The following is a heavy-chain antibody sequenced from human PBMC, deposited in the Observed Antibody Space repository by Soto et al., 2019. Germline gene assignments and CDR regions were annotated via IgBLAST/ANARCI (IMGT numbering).Heavy chain of an antibody. J-gene: IGHJ3*02. Sequence: SSETLSLTCAVYGGFVSSGSYYWSWIRQPPGKGLEWIGEMSHSGGTHFNPSLKSRVTISVDTSKNQFSLKMSSVTAADTALYNCAREGGGTTPTVVDVFDIWGPGTMVTVSS. CDR1: GGFVSSGSYY. D-gene: IGHD4-4*01. V-gene: IGHV4-61*01. CDR3: AREGGGTTPTVVDVFDI. CDR2: MSHSGGT.